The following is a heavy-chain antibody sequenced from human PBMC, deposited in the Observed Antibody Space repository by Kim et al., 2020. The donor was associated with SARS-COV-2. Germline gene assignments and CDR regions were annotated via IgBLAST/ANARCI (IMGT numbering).Heavy chain of an antibody. CDR1: GGSISSYY. CDR2: IYYSGST. J-gene: IGHJ4*02. CDR3: ATSGIAVAGIFDY. V-gene: IGHV4-59*08. Sequence: SETLSLTCTVSGGSISSYYWSWIRQPPGKGLEWIGYIYYSGSTNYNPSLKSRVTISVDTSKNQFSLKLSSVTAADTAVYYCATSGIAVAGIFDYWGQGTLVTVSS. D-gene: IGHD6-19*01.